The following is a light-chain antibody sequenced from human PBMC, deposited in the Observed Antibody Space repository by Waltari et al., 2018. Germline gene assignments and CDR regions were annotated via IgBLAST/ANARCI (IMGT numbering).Light chain of an antibody. CDR2: DAA. Sequence: EIVLTQSPATLSLSPGERATLSCRTSQSVNSYLAWYQHKPGQAPRLLIYDAATMATGSTARCIGSGAATNFTITTISLEPPDVSPFYCQQRFTWPSITFGQGTRLEIK. J-gene: IGKJ5*01. CDR3: QQRFTWPSIT. CDR1: QSVNSY. V-gene: IGKV3-11*01.